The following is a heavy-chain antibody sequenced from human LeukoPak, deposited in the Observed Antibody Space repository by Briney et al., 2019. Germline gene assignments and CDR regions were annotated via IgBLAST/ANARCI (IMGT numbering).Heavy chain of an antibody. CDR2: ISYDGSNK. CDR3: ANSKGSGSYSLDY. Sequence: GGSLRLSCAASGFTFSSYGMHWVRQAPGKGLEWVAVISYDGSNKYYADSVKGRFTISRDNSKNTLYLQMNSLRAEDTAVYYCANSKGSGSYSLDYWGQGTLVTVSS. J-gene: IGHJ4*02. D-gene: IGHD3-10*01. V-gene: IGHV3-30*18. CDR1: GFTFSSYG.